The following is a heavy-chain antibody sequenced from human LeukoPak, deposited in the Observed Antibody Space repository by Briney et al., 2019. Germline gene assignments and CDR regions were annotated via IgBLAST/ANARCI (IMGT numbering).Heavy chain of an antibody. Sequence: SETLCLTCTVSGGSISSSSYYWGWIRQPPGKGLEWIGSIYYSGSTYYNPSLKSRVTISVDTSKNQLSLKLSSVTAADTAMYYCARQGGYSYGYRVHWFDPWGQGTLVTVSS. D-gene: IGHD5-18*01. CDR2: IYYSGST. J-gene: IGHJ5*02. V-gene: IGHV4-39*01. CDR3: ARQGGYSYGYRVHWFDP. CDR1: GGSISSSSYY.